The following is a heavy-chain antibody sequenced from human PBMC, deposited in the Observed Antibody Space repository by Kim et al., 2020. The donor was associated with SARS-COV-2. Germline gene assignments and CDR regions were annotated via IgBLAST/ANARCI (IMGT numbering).Heavy chain of an antibody. CDR1: GITFSSYA. CDR2: ISYDGSNK. CDR3: AKDPACSSTSCIDY. D-gene: IGHD2-2*01. V-gene: IGHV3-30*18. Sequence: GGSLRLSCAASGITFSSYAMHWVRQAPGKGLEWVAVISYDGSNKYYADSVKGRFTISRDNSKNTLYLQMNSLRVEDTAVYYCAKDPACSSTSCIDYWGQGTLVTVSS. J-gene: IGHJ4*02.